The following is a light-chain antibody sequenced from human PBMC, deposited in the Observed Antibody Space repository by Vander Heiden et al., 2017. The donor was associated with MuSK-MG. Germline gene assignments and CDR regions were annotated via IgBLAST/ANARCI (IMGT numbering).Light chain of an antibody. CDR3: AAWDDSLNGLV. CDR1: SCNIGSNT. J-gene: IGLJ2*01. V-gene: IGLV1-44*01. CDR2: SNN. Sequence: QSVLTQPPSASGTPGQRVTITCSGSSCNIGSNTVHWYQQLPGTAPNLLIYSNNQRPSGVPDRFSGSTSGTSASLAISVLQAEDEADYYCAAWDDSLNGLVFGGGTKLTVL.